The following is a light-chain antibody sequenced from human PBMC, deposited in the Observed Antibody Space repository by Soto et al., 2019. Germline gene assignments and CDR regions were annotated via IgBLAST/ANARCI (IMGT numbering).Light chain of an antibody. J-gene: IGKJ1*01. CDR1: QSVSSS. CDR3: QQYKYWPRT. Sequence: EVVMTQSPATLSVSPGERATLFCRASQSVSSSLAWYQQTPGQAPRLVIYDASTRATGIPARFSGSGSGTEFTLTIDRLQSEDFAAYYCQQYKYWPRTFGQGTKVDIK. CDR2: DAS. V-gene: IGKV3-15*01.